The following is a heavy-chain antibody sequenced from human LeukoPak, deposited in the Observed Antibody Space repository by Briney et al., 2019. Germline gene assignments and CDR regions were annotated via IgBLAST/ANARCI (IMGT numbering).Heavy chain of an antibody. CDR3: ARSQWLTPLDY. CDR2: IRYSGTT. Sequence: SETLSLTCAVSGGSIRTTGHFWGWIRQPPGKGLEWIGSIRYSGTTYCNPALKSRVSISVDTSKNQFSLKMNSVTAADTALYYCARSQWLTPLDYWGPGTLVTVSA. D-gene: IGHD6-19*01. V-gene: IGHV4-39*01. J-gene: IGHJ4*02. CDR1: GGSIRTTGHF.